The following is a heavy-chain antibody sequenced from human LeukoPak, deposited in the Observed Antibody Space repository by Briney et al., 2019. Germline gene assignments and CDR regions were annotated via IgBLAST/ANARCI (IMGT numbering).Heavy chain of an antibody. CDR3: AVVRGVIISYGFDY. CDR1: GYTFTSYY. D-gene: IGHD3-10*02. V-gene: IGHV1-2*06. J-gene: IGHJ4*02. Sequence: ASVKVSCKASGYTFTSYYMYWVRQAPGQGLEWMGLINPTGGSTGYAQKFQGRVTMTRDTSISTAYMELSRPRSDDTAVYYCAVVRGVIISYGFDYWGQGTLVTVSS. CDR2: INPTGGST.